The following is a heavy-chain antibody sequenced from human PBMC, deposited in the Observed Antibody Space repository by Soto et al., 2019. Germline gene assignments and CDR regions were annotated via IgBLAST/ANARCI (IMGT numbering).Heavy chain of an antibody. J-gene: IGHJ4*02. V-gene: IGHV3-21*01. Sequence: GGSLRLSCAASGFTFSSYSMNWVRQAPGKGLEWVSSISSSSSYIYYADSVKGRFTISRDNAKNSLYLQMNSLRAEDTAVYYCARDLRCYSGYDCDYWGQGTLVTVSS. D-gene: IGHD5-12*01. CDR1: GFTFSSYS. CDR3: ARDLRCYSGYDCDY. CDR2: ISSSSSYI.